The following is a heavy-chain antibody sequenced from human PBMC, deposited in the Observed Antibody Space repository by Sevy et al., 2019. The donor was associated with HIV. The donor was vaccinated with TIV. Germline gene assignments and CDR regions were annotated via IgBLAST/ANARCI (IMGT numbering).Heavy chain of an antibody. Sequence: GGSLRLSCAASGFTFSTYSMHWVRQAPGKGLEWVALIWFDGSNKYYADSVKGRFTISRDNSKNTLYLQMNSLRAEDTAVYYCAKAVADSNHYYGLDVRGQGTTVTVSS. V-gene: IGHV3-33*06. CDR3: AKAVADSNHYYGLDV. J-gene: IGHJ6*02. CDR2: IWFDGSNK. CDR1: GFTFSTYS. D-gene: IGHD6-19*01.